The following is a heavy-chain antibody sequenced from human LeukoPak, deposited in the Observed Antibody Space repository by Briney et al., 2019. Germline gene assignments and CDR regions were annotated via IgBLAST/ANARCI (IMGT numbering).Heavy chain of an antibody. J-gene: IGHJ5*02. D-gene: IGHD2-15*01. V-gene: IGHV1-8*01. CDR3: AKGVEVAATWFDP. Sequence: ASVKVSCKASGYTFSRYDIHWVRQATGRGLEWMGWVNPNSGKTAFAEKFQGRVTMTGDTSKATAYMELSSLRSDDTAVYYCAKGVEVAATWFDPWGQGTLVIVSS. CDR1: GYTFSRYD. CDR2: VNPNSGKT.